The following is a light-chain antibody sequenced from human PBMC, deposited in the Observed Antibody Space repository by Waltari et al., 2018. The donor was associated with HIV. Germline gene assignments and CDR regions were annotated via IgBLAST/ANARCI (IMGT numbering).Light chain of an antibody. CDR1: SSTFGNDF. Sequence: QSVLTQPPSESAATGQKVTISCSVSSTFGNDFVSWYQHLPGSAPKLLIYDNNKRPSVISDRFSGSKSGTSATLGITGLQTGDEADYYCGTWDASLSVGVFGGGTKLTVL. J-gene: IGLJ3*02. V-gene: IGLV1-51*01. CDR3: GTWDASLSVGV. CDR2: DNN.